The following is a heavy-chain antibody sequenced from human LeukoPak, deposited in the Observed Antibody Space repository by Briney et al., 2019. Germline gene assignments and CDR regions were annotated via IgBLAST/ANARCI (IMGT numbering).Heavy chain of an antibody. CDR2: INPNSGGT. V-gene: IGHV1-2*06. D-gene: IGHD1-26*01. J-gene: IGHJ3*02. CDR3: ARERVTGRRGQGGVGDAFDI. Sequence: ASVKVSCKASGYTFTGYYMHWVRQAPGQGLEWMGRINPNSGGTNYAQKFQGRVTMTRDTSISTAYVELSRLRSDDTAVYYCARERVTGRRGQGGVGDAFDIWGQGTMVTVSS. CDR1: GYTFTGYY.